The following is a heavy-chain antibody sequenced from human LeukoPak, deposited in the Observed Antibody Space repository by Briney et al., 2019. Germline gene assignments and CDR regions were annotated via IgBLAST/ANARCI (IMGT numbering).Heavy chain of an antibody. CDR1: GGSISSSRDY. J-gene: IGHJ6*03. CDR2: IYYSGST. Sequence: SETLSLTCIVSGGSISSSRDYWAWIRQPPGKGLEWIGSIYYSGSTYYNPSLKSRVTISVDTSNNQFSLKLSSVTAADTAVYYCARSLGVVRGVTFYYYMDVWGKGTTVTVSS. V-gene: IGHV4-39*07. CDR3: ARSLGVVRGVTFYYYMDV. D-gene: IGHD3-10*01.